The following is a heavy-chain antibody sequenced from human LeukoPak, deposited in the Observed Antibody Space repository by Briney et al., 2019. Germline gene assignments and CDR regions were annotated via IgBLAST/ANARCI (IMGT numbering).Heavy chain of an antibody. CDR2: INPNSGGT. D-gene: IGHD4-23*01. V-gene: IGHV1-2*02. Sequence: ASVKVSCKASGYTFTGYYMHWVRQAPGQVLGWMGWINPNSGGTNYAQKFQGRVTMTRDTSISTAYMELSRLRSDDTAVYYCARNRGGATTVVTSWGQGTLVTVSS. CDR1: GYTFTGYY. J-gene: IGHJ4*02. CDR3: ARNRGGATTVVTS.